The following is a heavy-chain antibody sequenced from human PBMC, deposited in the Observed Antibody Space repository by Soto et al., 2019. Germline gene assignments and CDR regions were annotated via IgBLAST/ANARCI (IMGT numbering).Heavy chain of an antibody. J-gene: IGHJ6*02. CDR3: ARVVVTDDYGDYHGMDV. CDR2: IYYSGST. CDR1: GGSISSGDYY. D-gene: IGHD4-17*01. V-gene: IGHV4-30-4*01. Sequence: QVQLQESGPGLVKPLQTLSLTCTVSGGSISSGDYYWSWIRQPPGKGLEWIGYIYYSGSTYYNPSLKSRVTISVDTSKNQFSLKLSSVTAADTAVYYCARVVVTDDYGDYHGMDVWGQGTTVTVSS.